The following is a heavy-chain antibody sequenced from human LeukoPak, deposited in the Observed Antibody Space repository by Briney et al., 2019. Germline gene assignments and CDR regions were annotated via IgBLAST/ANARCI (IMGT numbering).Heavy chain of an antibody. V-gene: IGHV3-20*01. J-gene: IGHJ3*02. Sequence: PGGSLRLSCAASGFTFDNYGMSWVRQAPGKGLEWVSGINWNGGSTGYADSVKGRFTISRDNAKNSLYLQMNSLRAEDTALYHCARVSYYGSGRDAFDIWGQGTMVTVSS. CDR2: INWNGGST. CDR3: ARVSYYGSGRDAFDI. D-gene: IGHD3-10*01. CDR1: GFTFDNYG.